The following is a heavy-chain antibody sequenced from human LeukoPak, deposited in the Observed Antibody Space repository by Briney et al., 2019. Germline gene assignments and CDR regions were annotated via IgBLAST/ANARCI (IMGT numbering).Heavy chain of an antibody. V-gene: IGHV3-11*01. Sequence: GGSLRLSCAASVFIFSDYYMSWIRQAPGKGLEWVSYIGSSGTTIYDADSVKGRFTISRDNAENSLYLQMNSLRADDTAVYYCARGVGAAFLGYYYYYGMDVWGQGTTVTVSS. J-gene: IGHJ6*02. CDR2: IGSSGTTI. CDR3: ARGVGAAFLGYYYYYGMDV. D-gene: IGHD1-26*01. CDR1: VFIFSDYY.